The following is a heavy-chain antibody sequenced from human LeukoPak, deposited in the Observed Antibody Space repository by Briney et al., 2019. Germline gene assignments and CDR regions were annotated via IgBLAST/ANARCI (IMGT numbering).Heavy chain of an antibody. CDR3: ARGDAFAGDH. Sequence: GGSLRLSCAVSGFSFTDFWMSWVRPAPGRGLEWVANIHPEGNEKYHVESVKGRFTISRDNTKNLLFLQMNGLRVEDTAVYYCARGDAFAGDHWGQGTLVTVSS. J-gene: IGHJ4*02. CDR1: GFSFTDFW. V-gene: IGHV3-7*04. CDR2: IHPEGNEK.